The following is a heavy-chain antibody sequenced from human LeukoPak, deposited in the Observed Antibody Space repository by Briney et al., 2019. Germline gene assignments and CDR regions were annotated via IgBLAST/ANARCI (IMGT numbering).Heavy chain of an antibody. Sequence: GGSLRLSCAASGFTFSSYSMNWVRQAPGKGLEWVSYISSSGSTIDYADSVKGRFTISRDNAKNSLYLQMNSLRAEDTAVYYCARDRATLSSSWYNYWGQGTLVTVSS. CDR1: GFTFSSYS. J-gene: IGHJ4*02. D-gene: IGHD6-13*01. V-gene: IGHV3-48*04. CDR3: ARDRATLSSSWYNY. CDR2: ISSSGSTI.